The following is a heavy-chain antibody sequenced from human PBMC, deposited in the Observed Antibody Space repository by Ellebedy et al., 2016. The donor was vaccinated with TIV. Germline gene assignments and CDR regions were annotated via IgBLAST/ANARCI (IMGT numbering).Heavy chain of an antibody. CDR1: GFTFNNFD. CDR3: ARDDWGPAGP. Sequence: GESLKISCAASGFTFNNFDMTWVRQAPGKGLEWVSVVYSGCNTYYADSVKGRFTISRDNAKNSLYLQMNSLRAEDTAVYYCARDDWGPAGPWGQGTLVTVSS. D-gene: IGHD3-9*01. V-gene: IGHV3-23*03. CDR2: VYSGCNT. J-gene: IGHJ5*02.